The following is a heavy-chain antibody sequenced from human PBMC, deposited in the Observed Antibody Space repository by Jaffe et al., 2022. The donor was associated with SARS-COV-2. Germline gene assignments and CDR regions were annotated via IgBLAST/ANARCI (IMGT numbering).Heavy chain of an antibody. J-gene: IGHJ3*02. D-gene: IGHD3-22*01. V-gene: IGHV3-30-3*01. Sequence: QVQLVESGGGVVQPGRSLRLSCAASGFTFSSYAMHWVRQAPGKGLEWVAVISYDGSNKYYADSVKGRFTISRDNSKNTLYLQMNSLRAEDTAVYYCARSMSPNGGYYPDPDAFDIWGQGTMVTVSS. CDR3: ARSMSPNGGYYPDPDAFDI. CDR2: ISYDGSNK. CDR1: GFTFSSYA.